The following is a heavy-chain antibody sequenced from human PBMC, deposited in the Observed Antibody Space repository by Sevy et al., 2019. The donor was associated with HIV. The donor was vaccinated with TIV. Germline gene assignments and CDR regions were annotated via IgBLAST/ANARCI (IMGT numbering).Heavy chain of an antibody. D-gene: IGHD5-12*01. CDR3: ARGRGYSRYEYFDY. CDR2: IKQDGSEK. Sequence: GGSLRLSCAASGFTFSSYWMSWVRQAPGKGLEWVANIKQDGSEKYYVDSVKGRFTISRDNAKNSLYLQMNSLRAEDTAVYYCARGRGYSRYEYFDYWGQGTLVTVSS. V-gene: IGHV3-7*04. J-gene: IGHJ4*02. CDR1: GFTFSSYW.